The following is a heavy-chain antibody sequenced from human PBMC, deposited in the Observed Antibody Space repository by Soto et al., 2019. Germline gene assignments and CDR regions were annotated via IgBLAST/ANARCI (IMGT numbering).Heavy chain of an antibody. V-gene: IGHV1-69*10. J-gene: IGHJ4*02. CDR2: IIPILGIA. CDR1: GGTFSSYA. CDR3: ARPVYGDYWDH. Sequence: ASVKVSCKASGGTFSSYAISWVRQAPGQGLEWMGGIIPILGIANYAQKFQGRVTITADKSTSTAYMELSSLRSEDTAVYYCARPVYGDYWDHWGQGTLVTVSS. D-gene: IGHD4-17*01.